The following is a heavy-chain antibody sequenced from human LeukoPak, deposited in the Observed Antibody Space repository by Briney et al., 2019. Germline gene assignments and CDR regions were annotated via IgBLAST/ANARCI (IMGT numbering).Heavy chain of an antibody. J-gene: IGHJ5*02. CDR2: INSDGSST. D-gene: IGHD6-19*01. V-gene: IGHV3-74*01. CDR1: GFTFSSYW. Sequence: PGGSLRLSCAASGFTFSSYWMHWVRQAPGKGLAWVSRINSDGSSTSYADSVKGRFTISRDNAKNTLYLQMNSLRAEDTAVYYCARDSSGWAFDPWGQGTLVTVSS. CDR3: ARDSSGWAFDP.